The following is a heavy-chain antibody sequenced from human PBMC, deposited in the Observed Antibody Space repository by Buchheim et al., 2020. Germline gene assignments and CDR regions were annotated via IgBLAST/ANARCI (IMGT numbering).Heavy chain of an antibody. CDR2: INSDGRSI. CDR1: TFTFTTYW. CDR3: AAGGWLADY. D-gene: IGHD6-19*01. V-gene: IGHV3-74*01. Sequence: EVQLVESGGGLVQPGGSLRLSCAASTFTFTTYWMNWVHQAPGKGLVLVSRINSDGRSITYADSVKGRFTLSSDNAKNTVYLQMNSLGAEDTAVYYCAAGGWLADYWGQGTL. J-gene: IGHJ4*02.